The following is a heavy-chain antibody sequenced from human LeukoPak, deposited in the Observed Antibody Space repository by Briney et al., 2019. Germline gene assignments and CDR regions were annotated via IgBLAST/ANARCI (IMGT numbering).Heavy chain of an antibody. D-gene: IGHD3-16*01. CDR2: IYTGGTT. J-gene: IGHJ6*02. CDR3: GSTQGGGSGYNGLDV. Sequence: GGSLRLSCAASGFTVSSSYVSWVRQAPGKGLEWVSVIYTGGTTYADSVKGRFTISRDISKNTVFLQMNSLRAEDTAVYYCGSTQGGGSGYNGLDVWGQGTTVTVSS. V-gene: IGHV3-53*01. CDR1: GFTVSSSY.